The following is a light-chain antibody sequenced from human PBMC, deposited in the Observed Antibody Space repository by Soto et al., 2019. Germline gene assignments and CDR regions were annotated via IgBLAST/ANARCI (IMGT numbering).Light chain of an antibody. CDR1: SSNIGAGYD. CDR3: QSYDSSLSVYV. V-gene: IGLV1-40*01. CDR2: GNN. Sequence: QTVLTQPHSVSGAPGQRVTISCTGSSSNIGAGYDVHWYQQLPGTAPKVLIYGNNNRPSGVPDRFSGSKSGTSASLAITGLQAEDEADYYCQSYDSSLSVYVFGTGTKVTVL. J-gene: IGLJ1*01.